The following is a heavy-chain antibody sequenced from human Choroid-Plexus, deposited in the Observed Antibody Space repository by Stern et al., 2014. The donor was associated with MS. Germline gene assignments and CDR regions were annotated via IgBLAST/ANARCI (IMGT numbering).Heavy chain of an antibody. D-gene: IGHD2/OR15-2a*01. J-gene: IGHJ5*02. CDR3: AKDRQYLTYFFDH. V-gene: IGHV3-30*18. CDR1: GFTLGSCA. CDR2: VSFDGSNK. Sequence: VQLLESGGGVVQPGRPLRLSCVASGFTLGSCAMHWVRQAPGKGLEWVAGVSFDGSNKYYADSVKGRFTTSRDNSQNTLYMQMSSLRPEDTAVYYCAKDRQYLTYFFDHWGQGSLVTVSS.